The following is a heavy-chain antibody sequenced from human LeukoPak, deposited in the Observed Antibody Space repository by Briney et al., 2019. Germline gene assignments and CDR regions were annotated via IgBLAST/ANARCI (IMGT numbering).Heavy chain of an antibody. CDR1: GFTFSSYA. Sequence: PGGSLRLSCAASGFTFSSYAMSWVRQAPGKGLEWVPAISGSGGSTYYADSVKGRFTISRDNSKNTLYLQMNSLRAEGTAVYYCAKASHTAMVYYYFDYWGQGTLVTVSS. D-gene: IGHD5-18*01. CDR2: ISGSGGST. CDR3: AKASHTAMVYYYFDY. V-gene: IGHV3-23*01. J-gene: IGHJ4*02.